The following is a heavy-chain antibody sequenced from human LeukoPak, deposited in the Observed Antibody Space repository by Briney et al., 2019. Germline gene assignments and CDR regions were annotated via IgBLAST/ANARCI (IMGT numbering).Heavy chain of an antibody. Sequence: GGSLRLSCAAYGFTLSYSDTHWVRQATGAGLEWVSVIGTAGDTQYPGSVKGQSTISRDNAKNSLYLQMNSLRAEDTAVYYCARVYEDSSGWYGWFYGMDVWGQGTTVTVSS. V-gene: IGHV3-13*03. J-gene: IGHJ6*02. CDR2: IGTAGDT. D-gene: IGHD6-19*01. CDR3: ARVYEDSSGWYGWFYGMDV. CDR1: GFTLSYSD.